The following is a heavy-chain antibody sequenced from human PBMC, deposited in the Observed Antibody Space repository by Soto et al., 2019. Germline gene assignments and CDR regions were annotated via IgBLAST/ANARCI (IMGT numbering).Heavy chain of an antibody. D-gene: IGHD6-19*01. CDR2: ISYDGSNK. Sequence: GGSLRLSCAASGFTFSSYAMHWVRQAPGKGLEWVAVISYDGSNKYYADSVKGRFTISRDNSKNTLYLQMNSLRAEDTAVYYCARVPGQWPTFDYWGQGTLVTVSS. V-gene: IGHV3-30-3*01. CDR3: ARVPGQWPTFDY. CDR1: GFTFSSYA. J-gene: IGHJ4*02.